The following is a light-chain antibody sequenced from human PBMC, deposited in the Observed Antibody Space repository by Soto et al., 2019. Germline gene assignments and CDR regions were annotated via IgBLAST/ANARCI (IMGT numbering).Light chain of an antibody. CDR2: EVT. CDR3: ASFTSTGTQV. Sequence: SVLTQPASVSGSPGQSITISCTGSSSDVGGYNYVSWYQQYPGKVPKLMIYEVTNRPSGVSIRFSGSKSGNTASLTISGLRAEDEADYFCASFTSTGTQVLGPGTKVTVL. V-gene: IGLV2-14*01. J-gene: IGLJ1*01. CDR1: SSDVGGYNY.